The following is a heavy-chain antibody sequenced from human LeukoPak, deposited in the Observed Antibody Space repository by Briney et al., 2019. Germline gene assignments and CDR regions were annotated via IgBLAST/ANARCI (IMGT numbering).Heavy chain of an antibody. V-gene: IGHV3-30*04. CDR2: ISYDGSNK. CDR1: GFTFSSYA. D-gene: IGHD3-22*01. J-gene: IGHJ2*01. CDR3: ARGSRITMIVVVIRDWYFDL. Sequence: PGTSLRLSCAASGFTFSSYAIHWVRQAPGKGLGWVAFISYDGSNKYYANSVKGRFTISRDNSKNTLYLQMNSLRAEDTAVYYCARGSRITMIVVVIRDWYFDLWGRGTLVTVSS.